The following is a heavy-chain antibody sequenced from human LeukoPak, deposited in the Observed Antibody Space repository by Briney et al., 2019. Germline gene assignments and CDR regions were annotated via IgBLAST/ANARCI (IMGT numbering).Heavy chain of an antibody. V-gene: IGHV1-46*01. CDR3: ASDGGTRAPVKY. J-gene: IGHJ4*02. D-gene: IGHD3-16*01. Sequence: ASVKVSCKASVYTFTNYEIHWLRQAPGQGLEWMGIIYPTGGSATYAQMLQGRVTLTRDTSTSTVYMELSSLRFDDTAVYYCASDGGTRAPVKYWGQGTLVTVSS. CDR2: IYPTGGSA. CDR1: VYTFTNYE.